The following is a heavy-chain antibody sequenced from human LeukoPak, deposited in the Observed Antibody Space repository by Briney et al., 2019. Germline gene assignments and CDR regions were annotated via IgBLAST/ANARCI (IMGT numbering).Heavy chain of an antibody. D-gene: IGHD3-22*01. CDR3: ATGGVHYYDSSADY. J-gene: IGHJ4*02. CDR2: ITTSSSYI. Sequence: GTLRLSCAASGFTFSSYGMSWVRQAPGKGLEWVSSITTSSSYIYYADSVKGRFTISRDNAKNSLYLQMNSLRGEDTAVYYCATGGVHYYDSSADYWGQGTLVTVSS. V-gene: IGHV3-21*01. CDR1: GFTFSSYG.